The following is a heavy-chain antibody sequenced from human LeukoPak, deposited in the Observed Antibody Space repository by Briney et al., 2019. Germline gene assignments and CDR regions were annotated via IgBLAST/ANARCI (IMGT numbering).Heavy chain of an antibody. V-gene: IGHV3-23*01. CDR1: GFTFSSYA. J-gene: IGHJ4*02. CDR2: ISGSGGST. CDR3: AKDPFYYYGSGNSGY. Sequence: GGSLRLSCAASGFTFSSYAMSWVRQAPGKGLEWVSAISGSGGSTYYADSVKGRFAISRDNSKNTLHLQMNSLRAEDTAVYYCAKDPFYYYGSGNSGYWGQGTLVTVSS. D-gene: IGHD3-10*01.